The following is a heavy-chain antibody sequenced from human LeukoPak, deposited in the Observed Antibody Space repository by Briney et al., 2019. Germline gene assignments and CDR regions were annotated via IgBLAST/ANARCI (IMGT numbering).Heavy chain of an antibody. V-gene: IGHV1-8*02. J-gene: IGHJ4*02. Sequence: ASVKVSCKASGYTFTSYGISWVRQAPGQGLEWMGWMNPNSGNTGYAQKFQGRVTMTRNTSISTAYMELSSLRSEDTAVYYCARAAMMYSSSSFFDYWGQGTLVTVSS. CDR1: GYTFTSYG. CDR3: ARAAMMYSSSSFFDY. CDR2: MNPNSGNT. D-gene: IGHD6-13*01.